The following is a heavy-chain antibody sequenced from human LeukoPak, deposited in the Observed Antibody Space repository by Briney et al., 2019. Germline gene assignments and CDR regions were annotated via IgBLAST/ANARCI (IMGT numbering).Heavy chain of an antibody. V-gene: IGHV3-23*01. CDR1: GFTFDNYA. CDR2: ISGSGSST. CDR3: AKIWFGTYPYYGMDV. Sequence: GGSLRLSCAASGFTFDNYAMSWVRQAPGKGLEWVSGISGSGSSTYYADSVKGRFTISRDNPKNTLSLQMNSLRAEDTAVYHCAKIWFGTYPYYGMDVWGQGTTVAVSS. J-gene: IGHJ6*02. D-gene: IGHD3-10*01.